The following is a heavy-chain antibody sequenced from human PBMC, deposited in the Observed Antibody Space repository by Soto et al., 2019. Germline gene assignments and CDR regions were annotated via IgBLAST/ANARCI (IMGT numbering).Heavy chain of an antibody. CDR3: TRDHRHLDY. CDR1: GFTFGDYA. J-gene: IGHJ4*02. CDR2: IRSKAYGGTT. V-gene: IGHV3-49*03. Sequence: GGSLRLSCTASGFTFGDYAMNWFRQAPGKGLEWVGFIRSKAYGGTTENAASVKGRFTISRDDSKSIAYLQMNSLKTEDTAVYYCTRDHRHLDYWGQGTLVTVSS.